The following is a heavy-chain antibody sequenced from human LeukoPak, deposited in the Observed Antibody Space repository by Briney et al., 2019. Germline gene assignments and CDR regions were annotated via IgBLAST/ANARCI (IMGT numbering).Heavy chain of an antibody. V-gene: IGHV3-21*01. J-gene: IGHJ6*03. CDR1: GFTFSSYW. CDR2: ISSSSSYI. CDR3: ARMYSSSVRYYYYMDV. D-gene: IGHD6-13*01. Sequence: GGSLRLSCAASGFTFSSYWMHWVRQAPGKGLVWVSSISSSSSYIYYADSVKGRFTISRDNAKNSLYLQMNSLRAEDTAVYYCARMYSSSVRYYYYMDVWGKGTTVTVSS.